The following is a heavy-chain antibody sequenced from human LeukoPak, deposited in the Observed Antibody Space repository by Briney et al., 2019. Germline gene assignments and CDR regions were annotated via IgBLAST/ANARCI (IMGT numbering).Heavy chain of an antibody. J-gene: IGHJ4*02. V-gene: IGHV3-23*01. CDR2: ISGSGDRT. CDR1: GFTSGHYA. D-gene: IGHD1-26*01. CDR3: ARGKRVGVGSPLDY. Sequence: PTGGSLRLSCAASGFTSGHYAMTWVRQAPGKGLEWVASISGSGDRTYYADSVMGRSTVSRDNSKNTLSLQMDSLRADDTAVYYCARGKRVGVGSPLDYWGQGTLVTVSS.